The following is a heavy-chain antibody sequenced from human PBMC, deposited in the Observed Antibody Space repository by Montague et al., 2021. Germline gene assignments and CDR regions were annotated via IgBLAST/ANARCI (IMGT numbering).Heavy chain of an antibody. J-gene: IGHJ6*03. CDR1: GGSISSGGYY. D-gene: IGHD3-10*01. CDR2: LYYSGST. Sequence: TLSLTCTVSGGSISSGGYYLCWLRPPPGKLLEWIGYLYYSGSTYYNPSLKRLITMSIDTSENHFPLKLNSVTAADTAVYYCARAFGEPPPPFYFYMDVWGKGTTVSVSS. V-gene: IGHV4-31*01. CDR3: ARAFGEPPPPFYFYMDV.